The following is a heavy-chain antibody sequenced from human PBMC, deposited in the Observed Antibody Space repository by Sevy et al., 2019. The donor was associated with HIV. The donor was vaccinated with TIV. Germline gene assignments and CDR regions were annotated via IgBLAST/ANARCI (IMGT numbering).Heavy chain of an antibody. CDR2: FYPEDGET. V-gene: IGHV1-24*01. CDR1: GYTLSELS. D-gene: IGHD3-22*01. J-gene: IGHJ4*02. Sequence: ASVKVSCKVFGYTLSELSMHWVRQTPGKGLEWMGSFYPEDGETIYAQKFQGRVAMTEDTSTDTAYMELRSLRSEDTAVFYCAITKDYYDNSGYPFDYWGQGTLVTVSS. CDR3: AITKDYYDNSGYPFDY.